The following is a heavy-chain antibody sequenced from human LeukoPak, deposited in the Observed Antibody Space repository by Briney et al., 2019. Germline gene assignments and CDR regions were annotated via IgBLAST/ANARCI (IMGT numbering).Heavy chain of an antibody. V-gene: IGHV3-23*01. CDR1: GFTFSSYA. D-gene: IGHD4-17*01. Sequence: SGGSLRLSCAASGFTFSSYAMSWVRQAPGKGLEWVSAISGSGGSTYYADSVKGRSTISRDNSKNTLYLQMNSLRAEDTAVYYCAKAPGEDYGEFDPWGQGTLVTVSS. CDR3: AKAPGEDYGEFDP. J-gene: IGHJ5*02. CDR2: ISGSGGST.